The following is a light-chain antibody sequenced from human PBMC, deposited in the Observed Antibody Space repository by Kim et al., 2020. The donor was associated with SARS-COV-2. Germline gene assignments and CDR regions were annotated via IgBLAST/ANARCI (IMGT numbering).Light chain of an antibody. CDR2: GAS. Sequence: EIVLTQSPGTLSLSPGERATLSCRASQSVSGNFFAWYQQRPGQAPRLLIHGASSRATGIPDRFSGNGSGTDFTLTISRLESEDFAVYYCQQYGSSPPYTFGQGTRLEIK. CDR1: QSVSGNF. J-gene: IGKJ5*01. CDR3: QQYGSSPPYT. V-gene: IGKV3-20*01.